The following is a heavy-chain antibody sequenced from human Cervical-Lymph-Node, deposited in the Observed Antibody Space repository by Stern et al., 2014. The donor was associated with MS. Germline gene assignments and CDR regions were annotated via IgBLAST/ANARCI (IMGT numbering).Heavy chain of an antibody. J-gene: IGHJ4*02. D-gene: IGHD4/OR15-4a*01. CDR3: ARDEYGPGVY. CDR2: IDTSAGNP. V-gene: IGHV7-4-1*02. Sequence: VQLVQSGSELRKPGASVKISCKASGYTFSMYSINWVRQAPGQGLEWMGWIDTSAGNPTNAQGFTGRFVFSLDTSVNTAYLQINSLETEDIAIYYCARDEYGPGVYWGQGTLVIVSS. CDR1: GYTFSMYS.